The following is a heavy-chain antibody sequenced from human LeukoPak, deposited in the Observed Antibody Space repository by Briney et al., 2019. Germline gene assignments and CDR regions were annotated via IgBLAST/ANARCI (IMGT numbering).Heavy chain of an antibody. V-gene: IGHV1-18*04. Sequence: GASVKVSCKASGYPFISTGINWLRQAPGQGLGWMGWISPYNGNTNYAPQFLDRVTMTTDTSSRTSYMELRNLRSDDAAIYYCARDHGGFWSGYAGFWGQGTLLTVSS. J-gene: IGHJ4*02. D-gene: IGHD3-3*01. CDR1: GYPFISTG. CDR3: ARDHGGFWSGYAGF. CDR2: ISPYNGNT.